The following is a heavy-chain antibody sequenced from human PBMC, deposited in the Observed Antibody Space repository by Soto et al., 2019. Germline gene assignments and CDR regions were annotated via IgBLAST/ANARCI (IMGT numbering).Heavy chain of an antibody. CDR2: INHSGST. D-gene: IGHD1-26*01. CDR1: GGSFSGYY. CDR3: ASRPSGSGFDP. J-gene: IGHJ5*02. V-gene: IGHV4-34*01. Sequence: SETLSLTCTVYGGSFSGYYWTWIRQPPGTGLEWIGEINHSGSTYYNPSLKSRVTISVDRSKNQFSLKLSSVTAADTAVYYCASRPSGSGFDPWGQGTLVTVSS.